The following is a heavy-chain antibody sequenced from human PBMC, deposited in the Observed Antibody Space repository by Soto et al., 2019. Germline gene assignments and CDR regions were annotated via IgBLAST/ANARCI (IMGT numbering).Heavy chain of an antibody. V-gene: IGHV1-69*13. CDR2: IIPIFGTA. CDR3: ARDFTKSSSWPYYFDY. D-gene: IGHD6-13*01. J-gene: IGHJ4*02. Sequence: PVKVTCKASGGTFSSYAISSVRQATGKGLEWMGGIIPIFGTANYAQKFQGRVTITADESTSTAYMELRSLTSDDTAVCYCARDFTKSSSWPYYFDYWGQGTLVTVSS. CDR1: GGTFSSYA.